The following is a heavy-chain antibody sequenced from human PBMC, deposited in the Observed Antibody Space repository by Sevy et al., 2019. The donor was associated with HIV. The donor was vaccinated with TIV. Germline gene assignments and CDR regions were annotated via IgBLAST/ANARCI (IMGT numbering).Heavy chain of an antibody. Sequence: SETLSLTCTVSGGSVSAYYWSWIRQPPGKGLEYLGYIYYTGSTHYNPSLKSRVTISVDTSKNQFSLKLSSVTAADTAVYYCARAPPVRSGDDSLNWFDPWGQGTLVTVSS. CDR1: GGSVSAYY. CDR2: IYYTGST. CDR3: ARAPPVRSGDDSLNWFDP. J-gene: IGHJ5*02. V-gene: IGHV4-59*02. D-gene: IGHD5-12*01.